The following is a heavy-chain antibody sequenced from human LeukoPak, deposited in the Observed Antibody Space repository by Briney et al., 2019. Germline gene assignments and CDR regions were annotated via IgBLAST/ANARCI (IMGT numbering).Heavy chain of an antibody. J-gene: IGHJ6*03. CDR2: IHYSGST. Sequence: SETLSLTCSVSTYSISSAYYWSWIRQPPGKGLEWIGYIHYSGSTSYNPSLKSRVTISVDTSKNQFSLKLRFVTPADTAVFYCARTTQGYCCGGNCYYYYYYMDVWGKGTTVTVSS. CDR1: TYSISSAYY. D-gene: IGHD2-15*01. CDR3: ARTTQGYCCGGNCYYYYYYMDV. V-gene: IGHV4-61*01.